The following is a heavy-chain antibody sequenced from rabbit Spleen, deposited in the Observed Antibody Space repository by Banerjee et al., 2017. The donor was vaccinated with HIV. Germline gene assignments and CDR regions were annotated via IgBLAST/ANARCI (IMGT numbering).Heavy chain of an antibody. J-gene: IGHJ4*01. Sequence: EQLVESGGGLVQPAGSLTLTCKASGFSFSDRDVMCWVRQAPGKGLEWIACINTATGKAVYATWAKGRFTISRTSSTTVTLRMTSLTAADRAAYFCARDLVGVIGWNFYLWGQGTLVTVS. D-gene: IGHD1-1*01. V-gene: IGHV1S45*01. CDR2: INTATGKA. CDR1: GFSFSDRDV. CDR3: ARDLVGVIGWNFYL.